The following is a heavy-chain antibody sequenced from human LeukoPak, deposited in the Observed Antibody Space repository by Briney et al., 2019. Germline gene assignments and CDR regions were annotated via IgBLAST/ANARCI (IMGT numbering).Heavy chain of an antibody. CDR2: IIPIFGTA. CDR3: ASPATGYSSSWYQGSFDY. D-gene: IGHD6-13*01. V-gene: IGHV1-69*13. Sequence: ASVKVSCKASGYTFTGYYMHWVRQAPGQGLEWMGGIIPIFGTANYAQKFQGRVTITADESTSTAYMELSSLRSEDTAVYYCASPATGYSSSWYQGSFDYWGQGTLVTASS. CDR1: GYTFTGYY. J-gene: IGHJ4*02.